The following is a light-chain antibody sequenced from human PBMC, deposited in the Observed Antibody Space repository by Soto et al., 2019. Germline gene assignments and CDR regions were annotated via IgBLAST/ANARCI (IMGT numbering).Light chain of an antibody. Sequence: EIVLTQSPGTLSLSPGERATHSCRASQTVSSNYLAWYQQRPGQAPRLLIYGASSRATRIPDRFSGSGSGTDFTLTISRLEPEDFAVYYCEQYGSSPRTFGQGTKVDI. CDR3: EQYGSSPRT. J-gene: IGKJ1*01. CDR1: QTVSSNY. V-gene: IGKV3-20*01. CDR2: GAS.